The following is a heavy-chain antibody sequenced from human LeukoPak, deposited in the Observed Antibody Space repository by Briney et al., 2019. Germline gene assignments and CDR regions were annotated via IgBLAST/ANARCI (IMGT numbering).Heavy chain of an antibody. Sequence: SETLSLTCTVSGGSISSTSYHWAWIRQPPGKGLEWIATVYYTGSAYYNPSLKSRVTISVDTSKNQFSLKLSSVTAADTAVYYCARDLGPSRGFDYWGQGTLVTVSS. CDR2: VYYTGSA. CDR1: GGSISSTSYH. CDR3: ARDLGPSRGFDY. D-gene: IGHD3-10*01. V-gene: IGHV4-39*07. J-gene: IGHJ4*02.